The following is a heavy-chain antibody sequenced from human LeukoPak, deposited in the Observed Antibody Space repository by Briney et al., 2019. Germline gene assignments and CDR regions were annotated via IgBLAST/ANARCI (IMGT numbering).Heavy chain of an antibody. CDR1: GGTFSSYA. CDR3: ASPYITRDAFDI. CDR2: IIPIFGTA. V-gene: IGHV1-69*13. D-gene: IGHD2-2*02. J-gene: IGHJ3*02. Sequence: SVKVSCKASGGTFSSYAISWVRQAPGQGLEWMGGIIPIFGTANYAQKFQGRVTITADESTSTAYMELSSLRSEDTAVYYCASPYITRDAFDIWGQGTMVTVSS.